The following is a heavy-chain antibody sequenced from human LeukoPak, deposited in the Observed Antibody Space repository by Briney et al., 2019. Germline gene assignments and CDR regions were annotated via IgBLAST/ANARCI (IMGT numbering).Heavy chain of an antibody. D-gene: IGHD3-22*01. V-gene: IGHV3-9*01. J-gene: IGHJ4*02. CDR3: AKDRDSSGFAPYFDY. CDR2: IGWNSHII. CDR1: GFTFNDYA. Sequence: GGSLRLSCVASGFTFNDYAMHWVRQAPGKGLEWVSGIGWNSHIIGYEDSVKGRFTISRDNARNSLSLQMNSLRAEDTAFYYCAKDRDSSGFAPYFDYWGQGILVTVSS.